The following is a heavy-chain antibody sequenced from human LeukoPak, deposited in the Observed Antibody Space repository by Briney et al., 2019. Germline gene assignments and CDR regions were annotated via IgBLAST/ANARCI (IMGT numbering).Heavy chain of an antibody. CDR3: AREEYGDHLW. D-gene: IGHD4-17*01. CDR1: GFTFRSCW. CDR2: IKQDGSDK. Sequence: GGSLRLSCAASGFTFRSCWMSWVRQAPGKGLEWVANIKQDGSDKYYVDFVKGRFTISRDNAKNSLYLQMNSLRAEDTAVYYCAREEYGDHLWWGQGALVTVSS. J-gene: IGHJ4*02. V-gene: IGHV3-7*01.